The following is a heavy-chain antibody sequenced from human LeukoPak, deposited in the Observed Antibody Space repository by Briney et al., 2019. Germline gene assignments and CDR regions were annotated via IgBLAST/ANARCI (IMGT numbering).Heavy chain of an antibody. D-gene: IGHD2-2*01. Sequence: GESLKISWKGSGYSFTSYWIGWVRQMPGKGLEWMGIIYPGDSDTRYSPSFQGQVTISADKSISTAYLQWSSLKASDTAMYYCARPGRGCSSTSCYWPFDYWGQGTLVTVSS. CDR1: GYSFTSYW. J-gene: IGHJ4*02. V-gene: IGHV5-51*01. CDR3: ARPGRGCSSTSCYWPFDY. CDR2: IYPGDSDT.